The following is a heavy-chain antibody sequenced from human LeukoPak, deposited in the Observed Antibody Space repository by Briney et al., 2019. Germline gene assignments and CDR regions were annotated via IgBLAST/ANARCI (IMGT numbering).Heavy chain of an antibody. Sequence: ASVKVSCKASGGTFSSSAISWVRQAPGQGLEWMGGIIPIFGTANYAQKFQGRVTITTDESTSTAYMELSSLRSEDTAVYYCAVYYYDSSGYYYFKYFQHWGQGTLVTVSS. CDR2: IIPIFGTA. CDR1: GGTFSSSA. CDR3: AVYYYDSSGYYYFKYFQH. J-gene: IGHJ1*01. D-gene: IGHD3-22*01. V-gene: IGHV1-69*05.